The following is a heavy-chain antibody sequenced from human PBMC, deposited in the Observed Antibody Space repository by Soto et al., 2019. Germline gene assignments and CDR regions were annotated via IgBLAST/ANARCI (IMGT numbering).Heavy chain of an antibody. CDR1: GFIFNNYA. Sequence: ASVKVSCKAFGFIFNNYAISWVRQAPGQGLEWMGWISANSGNTNYAQKLQGRVTMTTDTSTSTAYMELRSLRSDDTAAYYCATAGNYDSSGRDFWGQGTLVTVSS. V-gene: IGHV1-18*04. CDR2: ISANSGNT. J-gene: IGHJ4*02. CDR3: ATAGNYDSSGRDF. D-gene: IGHD3-22*01.